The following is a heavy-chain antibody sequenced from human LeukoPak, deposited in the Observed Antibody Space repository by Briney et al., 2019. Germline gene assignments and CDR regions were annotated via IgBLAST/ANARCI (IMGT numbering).Heavy chain of an antibody. CDR1: GGTFSSYA. V-gene: IGHV1-69*05. Sequence: SVKVSCKASGGTFSSYAISWVRQAPGQGLEWMGRIIPTFGTANYAQKFQGRVTITTDESTSTAYMELSSLRSEDTAVYYCARSGPFFSSSSSKEYYFDYWGQGTLVTVSS. CDR3: ARSGPFFSSSSSKEYYFDY. J-gene: IGHJ4*02. D-gene: IGHD6-6*01. CDR2: IIPTFGTA.